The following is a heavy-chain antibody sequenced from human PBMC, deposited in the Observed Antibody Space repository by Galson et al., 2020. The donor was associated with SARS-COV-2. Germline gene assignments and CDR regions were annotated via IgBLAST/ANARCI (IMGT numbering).Heavy chain of an antibody. CDR1: GYTFNNYA. CDR2: INTNTGNP. J-gene: IGHJ4*02. V-gene: IGHV7-4-1*02. D-gene: IGHD3-10*01. Sequence: ASVKVSCKASGYTFNNYALNWVRQAPGQGLEWMAWINTNTGNPTYAQGFTGRFVFSLDTSISTAYLQISSLKAEDPAVYYCARGSGAWFGELLDSWGQGTLGTVSS. CDR3: ARGSGAWFGELLDS.